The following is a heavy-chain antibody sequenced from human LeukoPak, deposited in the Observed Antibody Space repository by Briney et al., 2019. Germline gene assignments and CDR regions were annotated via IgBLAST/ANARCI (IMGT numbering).Heavy chain of an antibody. V-gene: IGHV3-23*01. CDR3: AKDHLYYDSSGYPPDASDI. J-gene: IGHJ3*02. D-gene: IGHD3-22*01. CDR2: VSGSGGST. CDR1: GFTFSSYG. Sequence: GGTLRLSCAASGFTFSSYGMSWVRQAPGKGLEWVSAVSGSGGSTFYADSVKGRFTISRDNSKNTLYLQMNSLRVEDTAVYYCAKDHLYYDSSGYPPDASDIWGQGTMVTVSS.